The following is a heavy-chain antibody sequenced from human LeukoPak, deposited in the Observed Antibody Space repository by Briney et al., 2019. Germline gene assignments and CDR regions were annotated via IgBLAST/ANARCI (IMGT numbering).Heavy chain of an antibody. D-gene: IGHD3-22*01. Sequence: PSETLSLTCAVYGGSFSGYYWSWIRQPPGKGLEWIGYIHYSGSTNHSPSLKSRVSISVDTSKNKVSLKLNSVTAADTAVYYCARVMYYYDSDVPGDAFDVWGQGTMVTVSS. J-gene: IGHJ3*01. CDR2: IHYSGST. CDR3: ARVMYYYDSDVPGDAFDV. V-gene: IGHV4-59*01. CDR1: GGSFSGYY.